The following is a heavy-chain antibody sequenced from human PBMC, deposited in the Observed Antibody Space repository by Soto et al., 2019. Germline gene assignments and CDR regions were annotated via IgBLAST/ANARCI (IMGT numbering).Heavy chain of an antibody. J-gene: IGHJ4*02. CDR3: AREGRDTMESYYFAY. D-gene: IGHD3-10*01. CDR2: IYYSGST. CDR1: GGSISSGGYY. V-gene: IGHV4-31*03. Sequence: QVQLQESGPGLVKPSQTLSLTCTVSGGSISSGGYYWSWIRQHPGKGLEWIGYIYYSGSTYYNPSLKSRVTISVDTSKNQFSRKLSSVTAAYTSVYYCAREGRDTMESYYFAYWGQGTLVTVSS.